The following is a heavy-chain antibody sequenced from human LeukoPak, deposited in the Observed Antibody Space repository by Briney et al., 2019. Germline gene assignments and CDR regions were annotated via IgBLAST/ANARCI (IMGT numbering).Heavy chain of an antibody. D-gene: IGHD2-21*01. Sequence: ASVKVSCKASGYTFTGYYMHWVRQAPGQGLEWMGIINPSGGGTSYAQKFQGRVTMTRDTSTSTVYMELSSLRSEDTAVYYCAREQDCGYPPHCYYYYGMDVWGQGTTVTVSS. J-gene: IGHJ6*02. CDR3: AREQDCGYPPHCYYYYGMDV. V-gene: IGHV1-46*01. CDR1: GYTFTGYY. CDR2: INPSGGGT.